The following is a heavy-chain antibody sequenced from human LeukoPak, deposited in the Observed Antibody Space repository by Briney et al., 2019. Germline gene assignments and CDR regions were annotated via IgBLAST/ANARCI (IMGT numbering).Heavy chain of an antibody. CDR3: ARSYCSSTSCYFAFDI. CDR1: GYTFTGYY. D-gene: IGHD2-2*01. Sequence: ASVKVSCKASGYTFTGYYMRWVRQAPGQGLEWMGWINPNSGGTNYAQKFQGRVTMTRDTSISTAYMELSRLRSDDTAVYYCARSYCSSTSCYFAFDIWGQGTMVTVSS. CDR2: INPNSGGT. V-gene: IGHV1-2*02. J-gene: IGHJ3*02.